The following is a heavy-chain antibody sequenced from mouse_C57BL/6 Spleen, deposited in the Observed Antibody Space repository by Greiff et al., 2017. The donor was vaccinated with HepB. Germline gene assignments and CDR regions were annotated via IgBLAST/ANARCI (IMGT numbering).Heavy chain of an antibody. CDR3: ARSGITTGRYYFYY. Sequence: VKLMESGPELVKPGASVKISCKASGYAFSSSWMNWVKQRPGKGLEWIGRIYPGDGDTNYNGKFKGKATLTADKSSSTAYMQLSSLTSEDSAVYFCARSGITTGRYYFYYWGQGTTLTVSS. CDR1: GYAFSSSW. CDR2: IYPGDGDT. J-gene: IGHJ2*01. V-gene: IGHV1-82*01. D-gene: IGHD1-1*01.